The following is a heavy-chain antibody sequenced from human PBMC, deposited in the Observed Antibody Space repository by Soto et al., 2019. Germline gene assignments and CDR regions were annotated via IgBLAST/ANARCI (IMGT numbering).Heavy chain of an antibody. CDR1: GGSFSGYY. CDR2: INHSGST. Sequence: SETLSLTCAVYGGSFSGYYWSWIRQPPGKGLEWIGEINHSGSTNYNPSLKSRVTISVDTSKNQFSLKLGPVTAADTAVYYCARAPIVVVTAYFDYWGQGTLVTVSS. J-gene: IGHJ4*02. CDR3: ARAPIVVVTAYFDY. V-gene: IGHV4-34*01. D-gene: IGHD3-22*01.